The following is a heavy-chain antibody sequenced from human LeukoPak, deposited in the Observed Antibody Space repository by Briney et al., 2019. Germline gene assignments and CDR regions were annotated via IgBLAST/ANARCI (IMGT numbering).Heavy chain of an antibody. CDR1: GDSISSSNCY. J-gene: IGHJ4*02. CDR3: AREHGPNEGH. D-gene: IGHD1-1*01. V-gene: IGHV4-61*01. CDR2: IYYSGRT. Sequence: SETLSLTCTVSGDSISSSNCYWSWIRQSPGKGLEWIGYIYYSGRTNYNPSLKSRVTISVDTSKNQFSLKLSSVTAADTAVYYCAREHGPNEGHWGQGTLATVSS.